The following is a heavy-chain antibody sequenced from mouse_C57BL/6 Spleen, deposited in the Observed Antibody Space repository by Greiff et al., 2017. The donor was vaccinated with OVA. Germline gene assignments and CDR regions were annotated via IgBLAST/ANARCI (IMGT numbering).Heavy chain of an antibody. J-gene: IGHJ2*01. CDR2: IDPSDSYT. CDR3: ARRGLYYGSSYDY. Sequence: QVQLKQPGAELVRPGTSVKLSCKASGYTFTSYWMHWVKQRPGQGLEWIGVIDPSDSYTNYNQKFKGKATLTVDTSSSTAYMQLSSLTSEDSAVYYCARRGLYYGSSYDYWGQGTTLTVSS. CDR1: GYTFTSYW. V-gene: IGHV1-59*01. D-gene: IGHD1-1*01.